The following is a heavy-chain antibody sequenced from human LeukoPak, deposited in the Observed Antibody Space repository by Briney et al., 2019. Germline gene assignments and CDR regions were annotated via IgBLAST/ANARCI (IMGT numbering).Heavy chain of an antibody. D-gene: IGHD6-13*01. CDR1: GGSISSSSYY. CDR2: IYYSGST. Sequence: SETLSLTCTVSGGSISSSSYYWGWIRQPPGRGLEWIGSIYYSGSTYYNPSLKSRVTISVDTSKNQFSLKLSSVTAADTAVYYCASGNGYSSSWYYYYYYMDVWGKGTTVTVSS. J-gene: IGHJ6*03. V-gene: IGHV4-39*07. CDR3: ASGNGYSSSWYYYYYYMDV.